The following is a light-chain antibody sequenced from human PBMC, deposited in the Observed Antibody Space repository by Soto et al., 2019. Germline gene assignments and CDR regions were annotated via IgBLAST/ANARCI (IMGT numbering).Light chain of an antibody. CDR2: DAS. CDR1: QSISSW. J-gene: IGKJ2*01. Sequence: GDRGTITCRASQSISSWLAWYKQKTGKAPKLLIYDASSWERGVPSRVSGSGPWTEFTLPISSLQPDDFSTSYYQQYNSYSPYTFGQGTKLEIK. V-gene: IGKV1-5*01. CDR3: QQYNSYSPYT.